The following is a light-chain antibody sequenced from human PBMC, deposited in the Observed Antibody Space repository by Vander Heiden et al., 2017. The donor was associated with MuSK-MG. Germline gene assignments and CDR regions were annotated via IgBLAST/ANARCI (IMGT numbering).Light chain of an antibody. CDR3: QQSSSYRFT. Sequence: EIVLTQYPDLQTVTPKEKVTITCRASQSIGSSVHWYQQKPDQSPKLLIKYASQSFSGVPSRFSGSGSGTDFTLTINSLEAEDAATYYCQQSSSYRFTFGRGTKVDIK. CDR2: YAS. CDR1: QSIGSS. J-gene: IGKJ3*01. V-gene: IGKV6-21*01.